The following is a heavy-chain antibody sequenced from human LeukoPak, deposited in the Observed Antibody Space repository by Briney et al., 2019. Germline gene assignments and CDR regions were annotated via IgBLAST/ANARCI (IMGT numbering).Heavy chain of an antibody. CDR2: IYSGGST. CDR1: GFTVSSNY. J-gene: IGHJ6*02. D-gene: IGHD3-22*01. V-gene: IGHV3-53*01. Sequence: PGGSLRLSCAASGFTVSSNYMSCVRQAPGKGLEWVSVIYSGGSTYYADSVKGRFTISRDNSKNTLYLQMNSLRAEDTAVYYCARERVDSSGYNYYYGMDVWGQGTTVTVSS. CDR3: ARERVDSSGYNYYYGMDV.